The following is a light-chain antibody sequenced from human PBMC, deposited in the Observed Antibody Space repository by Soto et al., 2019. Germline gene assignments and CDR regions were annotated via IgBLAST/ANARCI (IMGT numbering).Light chain of an antibody. CDR3: QQDYNFPRT. CDR1: ETIDTY. Sequence: EIQITQSPSSLSASVGDRVTITCRASETIDTYLNWYQQKPGKAPRLLIYFASSLQSGVPVRFSGSGSGTEFTLTISSLQREDFATYFCQQDYNFPRTFGLGTKVDIK. CDR2: FAS. J-gene: IGKJ1*01. V-gene: IGKV1-39*01.